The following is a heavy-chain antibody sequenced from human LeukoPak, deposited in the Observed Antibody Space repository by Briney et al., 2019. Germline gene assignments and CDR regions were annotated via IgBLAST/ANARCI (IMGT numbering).Heavy chain of an antibody. CDR2: MNPNSGNT. Sequence: ASVKVSCKASGYTFTSYDINWVRQATGQGLEWMGWMNPNSGNTGYAQKFQGRVTITRNTSIRTAYMELSSLRSEDTAVYYCARGGLPRRQYSSSRNKYFQHWGQGTLVTVSS. D-gene: IGHD6-13*01. V-gene: IGHV1-8*03. CDR3: ARGGLPRRQYSSSRNKYFQH. J-gene: IGHJ1*01. CDR1: GYTFTSYD.